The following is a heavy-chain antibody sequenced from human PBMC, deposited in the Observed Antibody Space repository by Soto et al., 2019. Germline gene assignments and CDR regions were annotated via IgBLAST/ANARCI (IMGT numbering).Heavy chain of an antibody. J-gene: IGHJ5*02. V-gene: IGHV1-18*01. Sequence: ASVKVSCKASGYTFTSYGISWVRQAPGQGLEWMGWISAYNGNTNYAQKLQGRVTMTTDTSTSTAYMELRSLRSDDTAVYYCARVPLGYCSGGSCYDEYWFDPWGQGTLVTVSS. D-gene: IGHD2-15*01. CDR3: ARVPLGYCSGGSCYDEYWFDP. CDR1: GYTFTSYG. CDR2: ISAYNGNT.